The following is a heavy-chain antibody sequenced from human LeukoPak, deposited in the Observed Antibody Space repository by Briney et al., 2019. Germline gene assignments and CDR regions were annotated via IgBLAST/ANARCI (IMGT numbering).Heavy chain of an antibody. Sequence: SVKVSCKASGGTFSSYAISWVRQAPGHGLQWMGGIIPIFGTANYAQKFQGRVTITADESTSTAYMELSSLRSEDTAVYYCARENTAMVYFDYWGQGTLVTVSS. J-gene: IGHJ4*02. CDR1: GGTFSSYA. CDR2: IIPIFGTA. V-gene: IGHV1-69*13. D-gene: IGHD5-18*01. CDR3: ARENTAMVYFDY.